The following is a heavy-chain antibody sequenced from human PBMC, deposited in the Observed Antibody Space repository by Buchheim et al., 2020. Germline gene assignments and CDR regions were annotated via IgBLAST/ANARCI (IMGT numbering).Heavy chain of an antibody. V-gene: IGHV3-23*01. CDR1: GFTFSSYA. D-gene: IGHD6-6*01. J-gene: IGHJ6*02. Sequence: EVQLLESGGGLVQPGGSLRLSCAASGFTFSSYAMSWVRQAPGKGLEWVSAISGSGGSTYYADSVKGRFTISRDNSKHTLYLQMNSLRAEDTAVYYCAKGEQLVTVDYYYYYGMDVWGQGTT. CDR3: AKGEQLVTVDYYYYYGMDV. CDR2: ISGSGGST.